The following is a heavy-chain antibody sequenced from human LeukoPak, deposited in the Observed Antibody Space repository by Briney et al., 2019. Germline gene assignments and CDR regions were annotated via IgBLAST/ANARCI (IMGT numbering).Heavy chain of an antibody. D-gene: IGHD5-12*01. Sequence: SGGSLRLSCAASGFAVSDYYMSWVRQAPGKGLEWVSVIYRGGDTYYADSVKGRFTISRDDSKNTVYLQMNSLRAEDTAFYYCAKNTILVATENWGQGTLVTVSS. CDR1: GFAVSDYY. V-gene: IGHV3-53*01. J-gene: IGHJ4*02. CDR2: IYRGGDT. CDR3: AKNTILVATEN.